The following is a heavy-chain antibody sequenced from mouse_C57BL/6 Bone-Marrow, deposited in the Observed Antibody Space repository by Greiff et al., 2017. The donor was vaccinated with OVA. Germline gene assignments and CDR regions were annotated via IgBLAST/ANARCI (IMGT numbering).Heavy chain of an antibody. J-gene: IGHJ4*01. D-gene: IGHD2-2*01. CDR1: GFSFNTYA. Sequence: EVKVVESGGGLVQPKGSLKLSCAASGFSFNTYAMNWVRQAPGKGLEWVARIRSKSNNYATYYADSVKDRFTISRDDSESMLYLQMNNLKTEDTAMYYCVRHTNYGWDSDAMDYWGQGTSVTVSS. V-gene: IGHV10-1*01. CDR2: IRSKSNNYAT. CDR3: VRHTNYGWDSDAMDY.